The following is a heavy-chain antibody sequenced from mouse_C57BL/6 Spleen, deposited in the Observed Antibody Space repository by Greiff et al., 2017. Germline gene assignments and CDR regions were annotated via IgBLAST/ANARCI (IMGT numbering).Heavy chain of an antibody. CDR3: ARSDTTVALGVDY. J-gene: IGHJ4*01. Sequence: QVQLQQSGPELVKPGASVKISCKASGYAFSSSWMNWVKQRPGKGLEWIGRIYPGDGDTNYNGKFKGKATLTADKSSSTAYMQLSSLTSEDSAVYFCARSDTTVALGVDYWGQGTSVTVSS. V-gene: IGHV1-82*01. D-gene: IGHD1-1*01. CDR1: GYAFSSSW. CDR2: IYPGDGDT.